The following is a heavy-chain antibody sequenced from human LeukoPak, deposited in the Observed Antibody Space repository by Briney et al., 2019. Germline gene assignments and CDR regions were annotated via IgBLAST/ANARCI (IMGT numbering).Heavy chain of an antibody. J-gene: IGHJ4*02. V-gene: IGHV3-9*03. CDR1: GFTLDDYA. CDR2: ISWNSGSI. D-gene: IGHD1-26*01. Sequence: GGSLRLSCAASGFTLDDYAMHWVRQAPGKGLEWVSGISWNSGSIGYADSVKGRFTISRDNAKNSLYLQMNSLRSEDMALYYCAKDKRVGATTLIAYFDYWGQGTLVTVSS. CDR3: AKDKRVGATTLIAYFDY.